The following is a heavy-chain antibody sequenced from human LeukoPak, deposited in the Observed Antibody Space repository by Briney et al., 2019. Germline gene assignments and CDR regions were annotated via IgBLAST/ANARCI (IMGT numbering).Heavy chain of an antibody. Sequence: ASVKVSCKTSGYTFTSYYIHWVRQAPGQGLKWMGIINPSGGGTSYAQNFQGRVTMTRDMSTNTVYMELSSLNSEDTAVYYCARDLGYYDSSGSDYWGQGTLVTVSS. V-gene: IGHV1-46*01. CDR3: ARDLGYYDSSGSDY. CDR2: INPSGGGT. D-gene: IGHD3-22*01. CDR1: GYTFTSYY. J-gene: IGHJ4*02.